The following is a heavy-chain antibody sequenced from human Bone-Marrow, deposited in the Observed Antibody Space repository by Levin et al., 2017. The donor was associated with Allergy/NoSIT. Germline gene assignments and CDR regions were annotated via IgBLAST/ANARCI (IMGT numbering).Heavy chain of an antibody. J-gene: IGHJ4*02. CDR2: ISGSGGST. CDR1: GFTFSSYA. V-gene: IGHV3-23*01. Sequence: GGSLRLSCAASGFTFSSYAMSWVRQAPGKGLEWVSAISGSGGSTYYADSVKGRFTISRDNSKNTLYLQMNSLRAEDTAVYYCAKGGYCSSTSCYLLPFDYWGQGTLVTVSS. CDR3: AKGGYCSSTSCYLLPFDY. D-gene: IGHD2-2*01.